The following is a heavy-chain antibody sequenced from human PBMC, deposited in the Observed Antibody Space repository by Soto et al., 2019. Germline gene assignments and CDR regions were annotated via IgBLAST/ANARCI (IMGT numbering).Heavy chain of an antibody. Sequence: SGPTLVNPTQTLTLTCTFSGFSLSTSGMCVSWIRQPPGKALEWLALIDWDDDKYYSTSLKTRLTISKDTSKNQVVLTMTKMDLVDTSAYYCARAPGPTDYYDSSGYEYYFDYWGQGTLVTVSS. D-gene: IGHD3-22*01. CDR1: GFSLSTSGMC. CDR2: IDWDDDK. V-gene: IGHV2-70*01. CDR3: ARAPGPTDYYDSSGYEYYFDY. J-gene: IGHJ4*02.